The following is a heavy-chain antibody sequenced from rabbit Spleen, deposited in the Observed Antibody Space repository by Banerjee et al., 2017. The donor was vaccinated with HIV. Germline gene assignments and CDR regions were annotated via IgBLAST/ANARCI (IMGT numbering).Heavy chain of an antibody. Sequence: MCWVRQAPGKGLEWIACINVATGKPVYATWAKGRFTISRTSSTTVTLRMTSLTAADTATYFCARDSGTSFSSYGMDLWGQGTLVTVS. J-gene: IGHJ6*01. CDR2: INVATGKP. D-gene: IGHD8-1*01. V-gene: IGHV1S40*01. CDR3: ARDSGTSFSSYGMDL.